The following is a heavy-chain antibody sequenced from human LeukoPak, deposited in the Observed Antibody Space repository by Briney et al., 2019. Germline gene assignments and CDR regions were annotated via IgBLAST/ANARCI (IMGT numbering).Heavy chain of an antibody. Sequence: GGSLRLSCAAPGLTFSSYAMHWVRQAPGKGLEWVAVISYDGSNKYYADSVKGRFTISRDNSKNTLYLQMNSLRAEDTAVYYCARGFGGYWGQGTLVTVSS. CDR3: ARGFGGY. V-gene: IGHV3-30-3*01. CDR2: ISYDGSNK. CDR1: GLTFSSYA. J-gene: IGHJ4*02. D-gene: IGHD3-10*01.